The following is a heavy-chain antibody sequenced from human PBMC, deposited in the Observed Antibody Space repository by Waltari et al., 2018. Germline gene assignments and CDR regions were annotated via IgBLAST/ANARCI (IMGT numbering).Heavy chain of an antibody. CDR2: IYYSGST. CDR1: GGSISSYY. D-gene: IGHD1-26*01. J-gene: IGHJ3*02. Sequence: QVQLQESGPGLVKPSETLSLTCTVSGGSISSYYWSWIRQPPGKGLEWIGYIYYSGSTNYNPSLKSRVTISVDTSKNQFSLKLSSVTAADTAVYYCARGGGSYYPDAFDIWGQGTMVTVSS. V-gene: IGHV4-59*01. CDR3: ARGGGSYYPDAFDI.